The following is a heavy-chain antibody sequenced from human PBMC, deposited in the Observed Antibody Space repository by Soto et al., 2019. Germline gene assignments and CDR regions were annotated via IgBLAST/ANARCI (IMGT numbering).Heavy chain of an antibody. CDR2: IDFNGDRT. J-gene: IGHJ5*02. D-gene: IGHD2-21*02. CDR1: GFAFSRQA. V-gene: IGHV3-23*01. Sequence: GGSLRLSCSASGFAFSRQAMSWVRQAPGKGLEWVSTIDFNGDRTYYADSVKGRFTVSRDNSKGTLYLQMSSLRAEDTALYYCTTDHSTAYSDHWGQGTPVTVSS. CDR3: TTDHSTAYSDH.